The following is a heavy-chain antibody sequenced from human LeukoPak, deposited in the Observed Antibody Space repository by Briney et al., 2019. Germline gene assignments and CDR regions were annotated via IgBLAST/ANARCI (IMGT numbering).Heavy chain of an antibody. CDR2: IYYSGST. CDR3: ARRGMFGPYYYYMDV. Sequence: SETLSLTCTVSGGSISSSRYYWAWIRQPPGKGLEWIGSIYYSGSTYYSPSLNSRVTISVDTTKNQFSLKLSSVTAADTAVYYCARRGMFGPYYYYMDVWGKGTTVTVSS. CDR1: GGSISSSRYY. V-gene: IGHV4-39*07. D-gene: IGHD3-10*02. J-gene: IGHJ6*03.